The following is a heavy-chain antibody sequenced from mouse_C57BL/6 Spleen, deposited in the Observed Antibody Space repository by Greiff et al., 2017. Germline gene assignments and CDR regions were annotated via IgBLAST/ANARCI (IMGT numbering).Heavy chain of an antibody. CDR3: ARWDYKNAMDY. CDR1: GYSFTGYY. Sequence: VQLQQSGPELVKPGASVKISCKASGYSFTGYYMNWVKQSPEKSLEWIGEINPSTGGTTYNQKFKAKATLTVDKSSSTAYMQLKSLTSEDSAVYYCARWDYKNAMDYWGQGTSVTVSS. CDR2: INPSTGGT. V-gene: IGHV1-42*01. J-gene: IGHJ4*01. D-gene: IGHD2-12*01.